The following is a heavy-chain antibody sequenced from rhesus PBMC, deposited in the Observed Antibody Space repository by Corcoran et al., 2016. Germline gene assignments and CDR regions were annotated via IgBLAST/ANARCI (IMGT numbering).Heavy chain of an antibody. CDR1: GGSISDSYR. V-gene: IGHV4S10*01. Sequence: QVQLQESGPGVVKPSETLSLTCAVSGGSISDSYRWSWIRQPPGKGLEWIGSIYGSSTSTNYNPSLKSRVTISKDTSKNQFSLKLSSVTAADTAVYYCARGGYYFDYWGQGVLVTVSS. CDR2: IYGSSTST. CDR3: ARGGYYFDY. J-gene: IGHJ4*01.